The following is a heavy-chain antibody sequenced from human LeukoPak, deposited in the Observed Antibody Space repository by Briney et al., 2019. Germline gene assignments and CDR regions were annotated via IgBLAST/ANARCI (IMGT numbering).Heavy chain of an antibody. J-gene: IGHJ4*02. Sequence: GGSLRLSCAASGFTFSDHYMSWIRQAPGKGLEWVSYISCSSSYSNYADSVKGRFTISRDNAKNSLYLQMNSLRAEDTAVYYCARSEWLPRDWGQGTLVTVSA. V-gene: IGHV3-11*03. CDR1: GFTFSDHY. D-gene: IGHD3-3*01. CDR3: ARSEWLPRD. CDR2: ISCSSSYS.